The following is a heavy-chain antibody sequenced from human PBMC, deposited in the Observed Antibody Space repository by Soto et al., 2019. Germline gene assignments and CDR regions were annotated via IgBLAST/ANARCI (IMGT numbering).Heavy chain of an antibody. J-gene: IGHJ5*02. Sequence: SETLSLTCAVYGGSFSGYYWSWIRQPPGKGLEWIGEINHSGSTNYNPSLKSRVTISVDTSKNQFSLKLSSVTAADTAVYYCYFHYYHGTWWLRPWGQGTLVNGSS. CDR2: INHSGST. CDR1: GGSFSGYY. V-gene: IGHV4-34*01. D-gene: IGHD3-22*01. CDR3: YFHYYHGTWWLRP.